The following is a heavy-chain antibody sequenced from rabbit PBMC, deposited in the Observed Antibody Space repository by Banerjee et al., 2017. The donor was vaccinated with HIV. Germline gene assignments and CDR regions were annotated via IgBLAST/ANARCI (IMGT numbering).Heavy chain of an antibody. D-gene: IGHD8-1*01. J-gene: IGHJ6*01. CDR3: ARDTGSSFSSYGMDL. CDR1: GFSFSSSDY. CDR2: IAGSSGFT. V-gene: IGHV1S40*01. Sequence: QSLEESGGGLVQPGASLTLTCTASGFSFSSSDYMCWVRQAPGKGPEWISCIAGSSGFTYSATWAKGRFTCSKTSSTTVTLQMTSLTVADTATYFCARDTGSSFSSYGMDLWGPGTLVTDS.